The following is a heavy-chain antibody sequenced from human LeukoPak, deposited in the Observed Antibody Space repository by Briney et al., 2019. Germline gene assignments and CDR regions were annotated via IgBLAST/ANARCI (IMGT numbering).Heavy chain of an antibody. CDR1: GDSISTSSYY. J-gene: IGHJ6*03. Sequence: SETLSLTCSVSGDSISTSSYYWGWIRQPPGKGLEWIGTIYYSGSTYYNPSLTSRVTISVDTSKNQFSLKLSSVTAADTAVYYCARSGGGYYKLYYYYYMDVWGKGTTVTVSS. CDR3: ARSGGGYYKLYYYYYMDV. V-gene: IGHV4-39*07. CDR2: IYYSGST. D-gene: IGHD3-22*01.